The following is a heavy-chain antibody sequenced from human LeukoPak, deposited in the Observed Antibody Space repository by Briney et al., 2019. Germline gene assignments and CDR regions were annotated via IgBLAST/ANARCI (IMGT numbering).Heavy chain of an antibody. CDR3: ARRHSWIVGATTYDY. CDR2: IYHSGTT. Sequence: SETLSLTCAVSGYSITSSSWWGWIRQPPGKGLEWIGYIYHSGTTYYNPSLKSRVTISVDTSKNQFSLKLSSVTAADTAVYYCARRHSWIVGATTYDYWGQGTLVTVSS. J-gene: IGHJ4*02. CDR1: GYSITSSSW. D-gene: IGHD1-26*01. V-gene: IGHV4-28*01.